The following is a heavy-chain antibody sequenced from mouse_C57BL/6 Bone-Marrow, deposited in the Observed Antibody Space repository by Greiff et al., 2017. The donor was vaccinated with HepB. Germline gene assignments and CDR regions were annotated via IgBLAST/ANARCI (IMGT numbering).Heavy chain of an antibody. Sequence: VQLQESGAELVRPGTSVKVSCKASGYAFTNYLIEWVKQRPGQGLEWIGVINPGSGGTNYNEKFKGKATLTADKSSSTAYMQLSSLTSEDSAVYVCARHVWFAYWGQGTLVTVSA. CDR1: GYAFTNYL. V-gene: IGHV1-54*01. J-gene: IGHJ3*01. CDR3: ARHVWFAY. CDR2: INPGSGGT.